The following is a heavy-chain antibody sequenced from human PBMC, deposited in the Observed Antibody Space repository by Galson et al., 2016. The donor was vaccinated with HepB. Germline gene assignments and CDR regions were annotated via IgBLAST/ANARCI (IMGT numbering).Heavy chain of an antibody. Sequence: SLRLSCATSGFTFSDYGIHWVRQAPGKGLEWVAVASHDGSEEHYADSVKGRFSISRDNSRSTQFLQMNSLRSEDTAVYYCAKIAGFRELYRAFDDWGQGTMVIVSS. D-gene: IGHD3-10*01. V-gene: IGHV3-30*18. CDR2: ASHDGSEE. CDR1: GFTFSDYG. J-gene: IGHJ3*01. CDR3: AKIAGFRELYRAFDD.